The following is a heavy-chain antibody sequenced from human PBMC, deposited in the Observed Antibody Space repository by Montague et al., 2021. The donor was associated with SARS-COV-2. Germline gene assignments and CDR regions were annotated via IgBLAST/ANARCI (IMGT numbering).Heavy chain of an antibody. D-gene: IGHD2-2*01. CDR2: IFLSGAT. CDR3: ARTSRGSGCCYGVDV. CDR1: GDSISDYY. V-gene: IGHV4-59*01. Sequence: SETLSLTCTVSGDSISDYYWSWIRQPPGLGLEWIGYIFLSGATNTNPPLKSRVRISLDTSKSQFSLRLSSVTAADTAIYYCARTSRGSGCCYGVDVWGHGTTVTVSS. J-gene: IGHJ6*02.